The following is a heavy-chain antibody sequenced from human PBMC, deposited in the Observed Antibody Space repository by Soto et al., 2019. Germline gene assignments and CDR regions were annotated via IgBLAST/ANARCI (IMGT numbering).Heavy chain of an antibody. Sequence: GASVKVSCKASGGTFSSYRINWVRQAPGQGLEWVGGIVPIYRTADSAQKFQGRVTITADESARTSYMELRSLKSQDTAVYYCVRDFGAKLSSGWGQGTLVTVSS. CDR1: GGTFSSYR. V-gene: IGHV1-69*13. CDR2: IVPIYRTA. D-gene: IGHD6-25*01. J-gene: IGHJ4*02. CDR3: VRDFGAKLSSG.